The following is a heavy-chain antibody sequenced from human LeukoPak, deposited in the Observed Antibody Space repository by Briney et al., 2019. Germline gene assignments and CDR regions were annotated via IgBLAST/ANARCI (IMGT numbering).Heavy chain of an antibody. Sequence: SETLSLTCTVSGGSISSGGYYWSWIRQHPGKGLEWIGYIYYSGSTYYNPSLKSRVTISVDTSKNQFSLKLSSVTAADTAVYYCASDVWFGESGDRYVWGQGTTVTVSS. CDR1: GGSISSGGYY. V-gene: IGHV4-31*03. CDR3: ASDVWFGESGDRYV. J-gene: IGHJ6*02. CDR2: IYYSGST. D-gene: IGHD3-10*01.